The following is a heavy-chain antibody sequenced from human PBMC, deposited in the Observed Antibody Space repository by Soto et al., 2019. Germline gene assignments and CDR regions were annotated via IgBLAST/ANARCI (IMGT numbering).Heavy chain of an antibody. CDR3: ARDTGPNGYNYYYFGMDV. J-gene: IGHJ6*02. D-gene: IGHD5-18*01. V-gene: IGHV3-30-3*01. CDR2: ISYDGSDK. CDR1: GFTFSNYA. Sequence: GGSLRLSCAASGFTFSNYAMHWVRQAPGKGLEWVAVISYDGSDKYNANSVKGRFTISRDNSKNTLYVQMNSLRAEDTAVYYCARDTGPNGYNYYYFGMDVWGQGTTVTVS.